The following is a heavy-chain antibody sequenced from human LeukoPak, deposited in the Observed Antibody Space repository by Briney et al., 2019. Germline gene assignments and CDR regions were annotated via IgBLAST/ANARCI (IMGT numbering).Heavy chain of an antibody. D-gene: IGHD3-22*01. CDR1: GFTFSSYA. Sequence: PGGSLRLSCAASGFTFSSYAMSRVRQAPGKGLEWVSAISGSGGSTYYADSVKGRFTISRDNSKNTLYQQMNSLRAEDTAVYYCAKDRTPPDDYYDSSGYWDDAFDIWGQGTMVTVSS. CDR3: AKDRTPPDDYYDSSGYWDDAFDI. V-gene: IGHV3-23*01. J-gene: IGHJ3*02. CDR2: ISGSGGST.